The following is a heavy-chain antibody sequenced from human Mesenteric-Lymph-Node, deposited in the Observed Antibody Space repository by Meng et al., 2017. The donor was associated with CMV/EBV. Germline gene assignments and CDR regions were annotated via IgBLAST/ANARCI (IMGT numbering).Heavy chain of an antibody. Sequence: QVQLQQWGAGLLNPSETLSRTCAVYGGSFSGYYWSWIRQPPGKGLEWIGEINHSGVPNYSPSLKSRVTISLDRSKNQFSLKLSSVTAEDTAVYYCARGSDIPVNNYWGQGTLVTVSS. CDR2: INHSGVP. D-gene: IGHD2-15*01. V-gene: IGHV4-34*01. J-gene: IGHJ4*02. CDR1: GGSFSGYY. CDR3: ARGSDIPVNNY.